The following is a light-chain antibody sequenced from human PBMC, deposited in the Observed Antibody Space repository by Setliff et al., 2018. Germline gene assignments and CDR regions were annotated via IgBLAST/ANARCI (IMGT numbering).Light chain of an antibody. Sequence: RVTISCSGSNSNIGSNIVNWYQQVPGTAPKLLIYSDYQRPSGVPDRFSGSKSGTSASLAISGLQSEDEADYYCSSWDDSLDGFYVFGTGTKVTVL. V-gene: IGLV1-44*01. CDR1: NSNIGSNI. J-gene: IGLJ1*01. CDR2: SDY. CDR3: SSWDDSLDGFYV.